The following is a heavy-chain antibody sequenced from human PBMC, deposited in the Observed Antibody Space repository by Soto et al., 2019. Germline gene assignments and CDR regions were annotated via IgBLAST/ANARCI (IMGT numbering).Heavy chain of an antibody. CDR2: INAGNGNT. V-gene: IGHV1-3*01. Sequence: QVQLVQSGAEVKKPGASVKVSCKASGYTFTSYAMHWVRQAPGQRLEWMGWINAGNGNTKYSQKFQGRVTITRDTSASTAYMELSSPRSEDTAVYYCARSSAPHRIAVAGTWVGFDPWGQGTLVTVSS. CDR1: GYTFTSYA. CDR3: ARSSAPHRIAVAGTWVGFDP. D-gene: IGHD6-19*01. J-gene: IGHJ5*02.